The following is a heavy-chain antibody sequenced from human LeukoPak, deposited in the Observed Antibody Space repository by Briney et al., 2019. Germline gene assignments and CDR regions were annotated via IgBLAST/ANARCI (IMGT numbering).Heavy chain of an antibody. Sequence: GSLRLSCAASGFTFSDYYMSWIRQPPGKGLEWIGYILYSGTTNYNPSLNSRVTMSLDTSKNQFPLELSSVTAADTAVYYCARRIIARGLGQENWFDPWGQGILVTVSS. D-gene: IGHD3-16*01. CDR1: GFTFSDYY. CDR2: ILYSGTT. CDR3: ARRIIARGLGQENWFDP. V-gene: IGHV4-59*01. J-gene: IGHJ5*02.